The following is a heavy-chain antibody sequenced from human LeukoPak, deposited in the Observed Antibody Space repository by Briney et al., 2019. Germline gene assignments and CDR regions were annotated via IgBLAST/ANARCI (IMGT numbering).Heavy chain of an antibody. Sequence: GGSLRLSCAASGFTFSDYYMSWIRQAPGKGLEWVSYISSSSSYTNYADSVKGRFTISRDNARNSLYLQMNSLRAEDTAVYYCARDLTSSSATIDYWGQGTLVTVSS. CDR1: GFTFSDYY. J-gene: IGHJ4*02. CDR2: ISSSSSYT. D-gene: IGHD5-12*01. CDR3: ARDLTSSSATIDY. V-gene: IGHV3-11*05.